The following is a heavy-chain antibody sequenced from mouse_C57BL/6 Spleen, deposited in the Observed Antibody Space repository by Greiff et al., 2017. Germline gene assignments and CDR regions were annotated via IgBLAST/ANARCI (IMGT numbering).Heavy chain of an antibody. CDR2: IYPGRGST. Sequence: QVQLQQPGAELVKPGASVKMSCKASGYTFPSYWLTWVKQRPGQGLEWIGDIYPGRGSTNYTEKFKSKATLTVDTASSTAYMQRSSLTSEDFAVYDCARNGKRYCEGWGTGTTVTVSS. CDR1: GYTFPSYW. J-gene: IGHJ1*03. CDR3: ARNGKRYCEG. D-gene: IGHD2-1*01. V-gene: IGHV1-55*01.